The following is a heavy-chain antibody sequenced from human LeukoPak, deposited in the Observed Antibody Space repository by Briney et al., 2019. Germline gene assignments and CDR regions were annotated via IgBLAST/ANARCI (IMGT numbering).Heavy chain of an antibody. CDR3: ARRDRHYYDSSGLGRDAFDI. Sequence: SETLSLTCAVYGGSFSGYYWSWIRRPPGKGLEWIGYIYYSGSTNYNPSLKSRVTISVDTSKNQFSLKLSSVTAADTAVYYCARRDRHYYDSSGLGRDAFDIWGQGTMVTVSS. V-gene: IGHV4-59*08. CDR1: GGSFSGYY. J-gene: IGHJ3*02. D-gene: IGHD3-22*01. CDR2: IYYSGST.